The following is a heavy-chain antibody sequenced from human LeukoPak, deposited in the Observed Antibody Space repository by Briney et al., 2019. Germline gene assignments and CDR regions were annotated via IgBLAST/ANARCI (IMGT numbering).Heavy chain of an antibody. J-gene: IGHJ6*02. D-gene: IGHD6-19*01. CDR1: GYTLTELS. CDR3: ARLAVAGTKYYYYYGMDV. Sequence: ASVKVSCKVSGYTLTELSMHWVRQAPGKGLEWMGGFDPEDGETIYAQKFQGRVTMTEDTSTDTAYMELSSLRSEDTAVYYCARLAVAGTKYYYYYGMDVWGQGTTVTVSS. V-gene: IGHV1-24*01. CDR2: FDPEDGET.